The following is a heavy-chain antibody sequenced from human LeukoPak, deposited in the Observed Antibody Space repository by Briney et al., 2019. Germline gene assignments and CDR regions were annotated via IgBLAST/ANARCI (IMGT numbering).Heavy chain of an antibody. CDR3: ARALTYYYDSSGGAFDI. Sequence: PGGSLRLSCAASGFTFSSYDMHWVRQATGKGLEWVSAIGTAGDTYYPGSVKGRSTISRENAKNSLYLQMNSLRGGDTAVYYCARALTYYYDSSGGAFDIWGQGTMVTVSS. CDR2: IGTAGDT. D-gene: IGHD3-22*01. J-gene: IGHJ3*02. V-gene: IGHV3-13*01. CDR1: GFTFSSYD.